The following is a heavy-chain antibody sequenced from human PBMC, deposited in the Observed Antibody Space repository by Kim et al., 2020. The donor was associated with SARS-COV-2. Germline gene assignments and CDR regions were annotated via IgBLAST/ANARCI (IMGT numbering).Heavy chain of an antibody. V-gene: IGHV1-24*01. J-gene: IGHJ4*02. Sequence: YARKFQGRVTMTEDTSTDTAYMELSSLRSEDTAVYYCATTYYYGSGSHDYWGQGTLVTVSS. CDR3: ATTYYYGSGSHDY. D-gene: IGHD3-10*01.